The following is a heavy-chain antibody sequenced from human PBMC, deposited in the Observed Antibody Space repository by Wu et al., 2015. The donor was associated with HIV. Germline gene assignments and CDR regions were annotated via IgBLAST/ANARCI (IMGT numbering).Heavy chain of an antibody. D-gene: IGHD4-17*01. J-gene: IGHJ5*02. CDR1: EYTFIDYY. CDR2: INPKTTGA. Sequence: QAQLVQSGPEVKKPGASLKVSCKASEYTFIDYYIHWVRQVPGQRLEWMGWINPKTTGALYADNFQGRVTMTSDTSINTVYMELNRLTSDDTAVYYCAREVTKGTTSGWFDPWGQGTLVTVSS. V-gene: IGHV1-2*02. CDR3: AREVTKGTTSGWFDP.